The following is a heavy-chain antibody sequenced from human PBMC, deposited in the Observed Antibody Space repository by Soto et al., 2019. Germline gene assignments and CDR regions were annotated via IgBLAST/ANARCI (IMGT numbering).Heavy chain of an antibody. CDR1: GGSISSYY. V-gene: IGHV4-59*01. Sequence: PSETLSLTCTVSGGSISSYYWSWIRQPPGKGLEWIGYIYYSGSTSYNPSLKSRVTISVDTSKNQFSLKLSSVTAADTAVYYCANGIQLWRWGQGTLVTVSS. CDR2: IYYSGST. CDR3: ANGIQLWR. J-gene: IGHJ4*02. D-gene: IGHD5-18*01.